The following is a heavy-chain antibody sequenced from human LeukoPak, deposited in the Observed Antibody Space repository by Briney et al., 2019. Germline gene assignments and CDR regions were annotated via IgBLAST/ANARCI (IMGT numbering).Heavy chain of an antibody. V-gene: IGHV1-2*02. CDR1: GYTFTGYY. D-gene: IGHD6-13*01. CDR3: ARDQEYSSSWYDAFDI. CDR2: ISPNSGGT. Sequence: ASVKVSCKASGYTFTGYYMHWVRQAPGQGLEWMGWISPNSGGTNYAQKFQGRVTMTRDTSISTAYMELSRLRSDDTAVYYCARDQEYSSSWYDAFDIWGQGTMVTVSS. J-gene: IGHJ3*02.